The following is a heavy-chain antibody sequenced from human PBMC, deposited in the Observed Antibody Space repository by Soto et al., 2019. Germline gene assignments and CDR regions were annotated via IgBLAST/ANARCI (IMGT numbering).Heavy chain of an antibody. Sequence: PGGSLRLSCAASGFTFSSYGMHWVRQAPGKGLEWVAVISYDGSNKYYADSVKGRFTISRDNSKNTLYLQMNSLRAEDTAVYYCAKDQETLANKLGRSYFDYWGQGTLVTVSS. CDR1: GFTFSSYG. V-gene: IGHV3-30*18. D-gene: IGHD7-27*01. CDR3: AKDQETLANKLGRSYFDY. CDR2: ISYDGSNK. J-gene: IGHJ4*02.